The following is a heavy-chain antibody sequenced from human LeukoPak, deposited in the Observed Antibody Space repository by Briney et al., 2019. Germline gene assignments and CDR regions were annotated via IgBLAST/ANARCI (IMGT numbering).Heavy chain of an antibody. D-gene: IGHD3-16*02. J-gene: IGHJ4*02. Sequence: SETLSLTCTVSGGSISSYYWSWIRQPPGKGLEWIGYIYYSGSTNYNPSLKSRVTISIDRPKNQIALELSSVTAADTAVYYCAREIIGGFNPGAYWGQGTLVTVSS. V-gene: IGHV4-59*12. CDR1: GGSISSYY. CDR2: IYYSGST. CDR3: AREIIGGFNPGAY.